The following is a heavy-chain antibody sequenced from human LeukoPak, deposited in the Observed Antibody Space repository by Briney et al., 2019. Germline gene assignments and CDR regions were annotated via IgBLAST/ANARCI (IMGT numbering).Heavy chain of an antibody. Sequence: ASVKVSCKASGYTFTSYGISWVRQAPGQGLEWMGWISAYNGNTNYAQKLQGRVTMTTDTSTSTAYMELRSLRSDDTAVYYCAREYYGSGSYYNVGYWGQGTLVTVSS. J-gene: IGHJ4*02. V-gene: IGHV1-18*01. D-gene: IGHD3-10*01. CDR1: GYTFTSYG. CDR3: AREYYGSGSYYNVGY. CDR2: ISAYNGNT.